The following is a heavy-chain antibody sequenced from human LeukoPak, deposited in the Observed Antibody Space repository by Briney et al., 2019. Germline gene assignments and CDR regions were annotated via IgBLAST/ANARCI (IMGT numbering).Heavy chain of an antibody. CDR1: GFTFSSYS. Sequence: GGSLRLSCAASGFTFSSYSMNWVRQAPGKGLEWVSSISSSSSYIYYADSVKGRFTISRDNAKNSLYLQMNRLRAEDTAVYYCARDESQRDSSDYAVDYWGQGTLVTVSS. CDR3: ARDESQRDSSDYAVDY. D-gene: IGHD3-22*01. J-gene: IGHJ4*02. CDR2: ISSSSSYI. V-gene: IGHV3-21*01.